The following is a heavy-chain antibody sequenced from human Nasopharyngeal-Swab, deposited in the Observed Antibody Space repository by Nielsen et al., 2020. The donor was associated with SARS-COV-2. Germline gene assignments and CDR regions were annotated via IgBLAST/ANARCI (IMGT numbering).Heavy chain of an antibody. CDR2: ISSSSSYI. Sequence: GESLKISCAASGFTFSNAWMSWVRQAPGKGLEWVSSISSSSSYIYYADSVKGRFTISRDNAKNSLYLQMNSLRAEDTGVYYCARGGVRSYWFDPWGQGTLVTVSS. J-gene: IGHJ5*02. V-gene: IGHV3-21*01. CDR3: ARGGVRSYWFDP. D-gene: IGHD3-16*01. CDR1: GFTFSNAW.